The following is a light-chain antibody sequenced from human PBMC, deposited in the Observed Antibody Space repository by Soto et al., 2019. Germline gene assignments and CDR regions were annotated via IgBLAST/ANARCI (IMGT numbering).Light chain of an antibody. CDR3: QEYGSSRT. V-gene: IGKV3-20*01. CDR1: QSLSSSY. J-gene: IGKJ1*01. Sequence: EIVLTQSPGTLSLSPGERATLSCRASQSLSSSYLAWYQQKSGRAPRLLIYGASSRATGIPDRFSGSGSGTDFTLTISRLEPEDFAVYYCQEYGSSRTFVQGTKVEIK. CDR2: GAS.